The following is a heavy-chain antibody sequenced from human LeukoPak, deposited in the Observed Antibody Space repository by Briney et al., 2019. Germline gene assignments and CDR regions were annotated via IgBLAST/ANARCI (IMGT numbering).Heavy chain of an antibody. CDR3: ARAGTGLDF. V-gene: IGHV3-7*01. D-gene: IGHD2-8*02. J-gene: IGHJ4*02. CDR2: IMLDVSVR. CDR1: GFTFSNYW. Sequence: GGSLRLSCAPFGFTFSNYWMNWVCQEPGKGLGWVEHIMLDVSVRSFVDFVKGRFSISRDNAKNSVYLEMNYVRAEDTAVYYCARAGTGLDFWGKGTVVTVSS.